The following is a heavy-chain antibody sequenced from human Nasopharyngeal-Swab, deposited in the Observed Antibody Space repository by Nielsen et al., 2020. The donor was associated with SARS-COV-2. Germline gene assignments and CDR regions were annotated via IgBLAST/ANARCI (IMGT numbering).Heavy chain of an antibody. Sequence: SETLSLTCTVSGGSISSSSYYWGWICQPPGKGLEWIGSIYYSGSTYYNPSLKSRVTISVDTSKNQFSLKLSSVTAADTAVYYCARLTADVLRFFRPYYFDYWGQGTLVTVSS. V-gene: IGHV4-39*01. J-gene: IGHJ4*02. CDR2: IYYSGST. CDR1: GGSISSSSYY. D-gene: IGHD3-3*01. CDR3: ARLTADVLRFFRPYYFDY.